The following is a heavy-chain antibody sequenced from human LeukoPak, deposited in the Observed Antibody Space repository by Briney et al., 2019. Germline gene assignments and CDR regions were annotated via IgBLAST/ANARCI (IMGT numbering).Heavy chain of an antibody. D-gene: IGHD2-21*02. CDR1: GGTFSSYA. CDR2: IIPIFGTA. Sequence: SVKVSCKASGGTFSSYAISWVRQAPGQGLEWMGGIIPIFGTANYAQKFQGRVTITTDESTSTAYMELSSLRSEDTAVYYCARGETCGGDCYRIDHWGQGTLVTVSS. V-gene: IGHV1-69*05. J-gene: IGHJ4*02. CDR3: ARGETCGGDCYRIDH.